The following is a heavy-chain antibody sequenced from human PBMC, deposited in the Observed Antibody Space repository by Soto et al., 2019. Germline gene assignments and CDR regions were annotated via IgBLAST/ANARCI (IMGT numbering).Heavy chain of an antibody. CDR3: TLRQDTSRGPIY. D-gene: IGHD3-22*01. CDR2: FNE. CDR1: GWSLTTLCLT. J-gene: IGHJ4*02. Sequence: SGLTLVNPKPALTLTWTVSGWSLTTLCLTLGWIRHAPGKAPEWLALFNEFSPSLQSRLTITKDSSKKQEVLSMTNMDPVDTATYYCTLRQDTSRGPIYWGQGTRATVPQ. V-gene: IGHV2-5*01.